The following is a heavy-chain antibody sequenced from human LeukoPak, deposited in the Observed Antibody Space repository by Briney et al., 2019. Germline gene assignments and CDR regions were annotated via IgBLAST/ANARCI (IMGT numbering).Heavy chain of an antibody. J-gene: IGHJ4*02. CDR2: INPNSHGT. CDR3: ARESGGSGWSFDY. Sequence: ASVKVSCKASGYTFTDYYMHRLRQAPGQGLEWMGWINPNSHGTNYAQKFQGRVTMTRDTSISTAYMELTRLRSDDTAVYYCARESGGSGWSFDYWGQGTLVTVSS. D-gene: IGHD6-19*01. V-gene: IGHV1-2*02. CDR1: GYTFTDYY.